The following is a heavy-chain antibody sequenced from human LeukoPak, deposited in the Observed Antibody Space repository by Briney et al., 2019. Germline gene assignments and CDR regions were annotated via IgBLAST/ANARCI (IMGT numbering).Heavy chain of an antibody. Sequence: GGSLRLSCAASGFTFSSYSMNWVRQAPGKGLEWVSSISSSSSYIYYADSVKGRFTISRDNSKNTLYLQMNSLRAEDTAVYYCAKGGGGRDGYNPYFDYWGQGTLVTVSS. V-gene: IGHV3-21*01. CDR3: AKGGGGRDGYNPYFDY. CDR2: ISSSSSYI. D-gene: IGHD5-24*01. CDR1: GFTFSSYS. J-gene: IGHJ4*02.